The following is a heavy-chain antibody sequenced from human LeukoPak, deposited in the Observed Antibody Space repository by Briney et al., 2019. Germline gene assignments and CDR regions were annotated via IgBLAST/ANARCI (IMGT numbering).Heavy chain of an antibody. V-gene: IGHV1-2*02. CDR2: INPNGGGT. Sequence: ASVKVSCKASGDTFTGYYMHWVRQATGQGLEWMVWINPNGGGTNYAQKFQGRVTMTRHTSISTAYMELSRLRSDDTAVYYCARVWGHGTLDAFDIWGQGTMVTVSS. CDR1: GDTFTGYY. J-gene: IGHJ3*02. D-gene: IGHD1-14*01. CDR3: ARVWGHGTLDAFDI.